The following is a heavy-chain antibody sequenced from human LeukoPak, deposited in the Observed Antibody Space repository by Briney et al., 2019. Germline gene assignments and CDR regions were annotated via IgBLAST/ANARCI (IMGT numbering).Heavy chain of an antibody. D-gene: IGHD6-13*01. V-gene: IGHV3-30-3*02. CDR3: AKSRPLYSSSWYDY. CDR1: GFTFSSYA. J-gene: IGHJ4*02. Sequence: GGSLRLSCAASGFTFSSYAMHWVRQAPGKGLEWVAVISYDGSNKYYADSVKGRFTISRDNSKNTLYLQMNSLRAEDTAVYYCAKSRPLYSSSWYDYWGQGTLVTVSS. CDR2: ISYDGSNK.